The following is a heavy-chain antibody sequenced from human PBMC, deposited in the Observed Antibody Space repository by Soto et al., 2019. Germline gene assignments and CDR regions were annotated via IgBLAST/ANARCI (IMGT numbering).Heavy chain of an antibody. CDR3: AKDDEGGSDCDLGY. Sequence: QVQLVESGGGVVQPGRSLRLSCAVSGFTFSSHAMHWVRQAPGKGLEWVALISSDGNNKYYADSVKGRFTTSRDNSKHTMYLHMNSLRVEDTAVYYCAKDDEGGSDCDLGYWGQGALVTVSS. CDR1: GFTFSSHA. CDR2: ISSDGNNK. V-gene: IGHV3-30-3*01. J-gene: IGHJ4*02. D-gene: IGHD1-26*01.